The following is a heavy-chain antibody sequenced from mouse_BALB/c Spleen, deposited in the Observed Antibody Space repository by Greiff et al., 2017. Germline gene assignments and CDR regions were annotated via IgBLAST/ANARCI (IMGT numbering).Heavy chain of an antibody. V-gene: IGHV1-39*01. CDR1: GYSFTGYN. D-gene: IGHD2-2*01. CDR3: ARYGYDGYAMDY. CDR2: IDPYYGGT. Sequence: EVKLMESGPELEKPGASVKISCKASGYSFTGYNMNWVKQSNGKSLEWIGNIDPYYGGTSYNQKFKGKATLTVDKSSSTAYMQLKSLTSEDSAVYYCARYGYDGYAMDYWGQGTSVTVSS. J-gene: IGHJ4*01.